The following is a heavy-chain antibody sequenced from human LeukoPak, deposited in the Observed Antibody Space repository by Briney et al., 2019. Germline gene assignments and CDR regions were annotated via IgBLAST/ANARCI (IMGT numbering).Heavy chain of an antibody. J-gene: IGHJ4*02. Sequence: GGSLRLSCAASGFIFSTYWMSWVRQAPGKGLEWVANIKQDGSEQYYVDSVKGRFTISRDNAKNSLFLQMNSLRAEDTAVYYCARDRFGNYPSGSYYTGDCWGQGTLVTVSS. CDR2: IKQDGSEQ. CDR1: GFIFSTYW. CDR3: ARDRFGNYPSGSYYTGDC. V-gene: IGHV3-7*01. D-gene: IGHD3-10*01.